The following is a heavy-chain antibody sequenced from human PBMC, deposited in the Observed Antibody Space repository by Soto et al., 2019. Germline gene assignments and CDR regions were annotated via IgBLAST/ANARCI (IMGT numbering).Heavy chain of an antibody. D-gene: IGHD3-3*01. CDR3: ASGLRWSGYDYYYYGMDV. J-gene: IGHJ6*02. V-gene: IGHV4-38-2*01. CDR1: GYSISRGYY. CDR2: IYHSGST. Sequence: PSETLSLTCADPGYSISRGYYWGGIRQPPGKGLEWIGSIYHSGSTYYNPSLKSRVTISVDTSKNQFSLKLSSVTAADTAVYYCASGLRWSGYDYYYYGMDVWGQGTTVTVSS.